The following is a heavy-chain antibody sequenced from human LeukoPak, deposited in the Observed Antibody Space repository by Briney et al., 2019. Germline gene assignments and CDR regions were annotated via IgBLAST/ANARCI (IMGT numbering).Heavy chain of an antibody. CDR3: ARDRGFGADDS. CDR2: IHKDGSAK. D-gene: IGHD3-10*01. V-gene: IGHV3-7*01. CDR1: GFTFSGYW. Sequence: GSLRLSCGASGFTFSGYWMSWVRQAPGKGLEWVANIHKDGSAKRYVDSVKGRFTISRDNAKSSLYLQMNSLRVEDTAVYYCARDRGFGADDSWGQGSLVTVSS. J-gene: IGHJ4*02.